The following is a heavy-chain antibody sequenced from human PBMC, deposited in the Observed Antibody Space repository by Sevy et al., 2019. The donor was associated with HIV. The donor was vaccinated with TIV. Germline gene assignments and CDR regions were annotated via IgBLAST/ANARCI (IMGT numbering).Heavy chain of an antibody. Sequence: SETLSLTCTVSGGSISSYYWSWIRQPAGKGLEWIGRIYTSGSTNYNPSLKSRVTMSVDTSKNQFSLKLCSVTAADTAVYYCPRVLGAFVDTAMVIDYWGQGTLVTVSS. J-gene: IGHJ4*02. D-gene: IGHD5-18*01. CDR2: IYTSGST. CDR1: GGSISSYY. CDR3: PRVLGAFVDTAMVIDY. V-gene: IGHV4-4*07.